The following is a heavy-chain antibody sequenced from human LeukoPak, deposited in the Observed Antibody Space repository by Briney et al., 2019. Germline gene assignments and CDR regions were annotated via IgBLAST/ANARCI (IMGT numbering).Heavy chain of an antibody. Sequence: ASVKVSCKASVYTFTSYYMHWVRQAPGQGLEWMGIINPSGGSTSYAQKFQGRVAMTRDTSTSTVYMELSSLRSEDTAVYYCASSGGYNPPFDYWGQGTLVTVSS. J-gene: IGHJ4*02. D-gene: IGHD5-12*01. CDR2: INPSGGST. CDR1: VYTFTSYY. V-gene: IGHV1-46*03. CDR3: ASSGGYNPPFDY.